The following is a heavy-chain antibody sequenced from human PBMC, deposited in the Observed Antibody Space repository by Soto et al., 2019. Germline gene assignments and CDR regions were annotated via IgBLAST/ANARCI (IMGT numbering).Heavy chain of an antibody. CDR3: ASQTGTTSHYYYGMDV. CDR2: IYPGDSDT. J-gene: IGHJ6*02. CDR1: GNSFNNW. D-gene: IGHD1-1*01. V-gene: IGHV5-51*01. Sequence: PGESLKISCKGLGNSFNNWIGWVRQMPGKGLEWVGIIYPGDSDTRYSPSFQGHVTISADKSISTAYLQWSSLKASDTAIYYCASQTGTTSHYYYGMDVWGQGTTVTVSS.